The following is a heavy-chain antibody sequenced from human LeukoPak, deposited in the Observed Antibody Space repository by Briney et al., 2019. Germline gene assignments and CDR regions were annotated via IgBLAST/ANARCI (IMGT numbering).Heavy chain of an antibody. CDR2: ISSGGAGI. CDR3: VNQPSSGYYY. CDR1: GFTFNSYA. V-gene: IGHV3-23*01. D-gene: IGHD3-22*01. Sequence: GGSLRLSCAASGFTFNSYAMSWVRQAPGKGLEWVAGISSGGAGIYYADSVKGRFTISRDNSKNTLYLQIHSLRADDTAVYYCVNQPSSGYYYWGQGTLVTVSS. J-gene: IGHJ4*02.